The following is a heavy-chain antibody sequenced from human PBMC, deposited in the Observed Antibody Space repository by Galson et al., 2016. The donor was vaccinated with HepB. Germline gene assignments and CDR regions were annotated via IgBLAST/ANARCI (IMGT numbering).Heavy chain of an antibody. CDR3: AKDRWTGQLLPHGFDY. J-gene: IGHJ4*02. CDR2: INNSGGRT. D-gene: IGHD6-6*01. CDR1: EFTFTSYA. V-gene: IGHV3-23*01. Sequence: SLRLSCAASEFTFTSYAMSWVRQAPGKGLEWVSSINNSGGRTHYADPVKGRFTISRDNSKNTLFLQMTSLRAEDTALYYCAKDRWTGQLLPHGFDYWGQGTLVTVSS.